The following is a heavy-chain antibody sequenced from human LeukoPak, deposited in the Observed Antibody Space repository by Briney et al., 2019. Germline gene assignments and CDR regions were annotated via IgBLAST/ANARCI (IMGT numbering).Heavy chain of an antibody. CDR1: GFTFGDYA. J-gene: IGHJ4*02. CDR2: IRSKAYGGTT. V-gene: IGHV3-49*04. CDR3: TRDLLWSSGYYRGFDY. Sequence: GRSLRLSCTASGFTFGDYAMSWVRQAPGKGLEWVGFIRSKAYGGTTEYAASVKGRFTISRDDSKSIAYLQMNSLKTEDTAVYYCTRDLLWSSGYYRGFDYWGQGTLVTVSS. D-gene: IGHD3-22*01.